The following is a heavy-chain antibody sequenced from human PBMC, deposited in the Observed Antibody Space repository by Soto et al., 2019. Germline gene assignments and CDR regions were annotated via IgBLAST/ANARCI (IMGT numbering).Heavy chain of an antibody. Sequence: LRLSCAASGFTFSSYGMHWVRQAPGKGLEWVAVISYDGSNKYYADSVKGRFTISRDNSKNTLYLQMNSLRAEDTAVYYCAKDSYYYDSSGYGLDYWGQGTLVTVSS. CDR3: AKDSYYYDSSGYGLDY. V-gene: IGHV3-30*18. J-gene: IGHJ4*02. D-gene: IGHD3-22*01. CDR1: GFTFSSYG. CDR2: ISYDGSNK.